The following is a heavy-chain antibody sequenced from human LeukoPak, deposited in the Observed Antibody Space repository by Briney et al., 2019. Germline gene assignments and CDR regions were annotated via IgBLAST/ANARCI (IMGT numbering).Heavy chain of an antibody. CDR3: AREWSSGSYQRGYYFDY. D-gene: IGHD1-26*01. Sequence: KASETLSLTCTVSGGSISSYYWSWIRQPAGKGLEWIGRIYTSGSTNYNPSLKSRVTMSVDTSKNQFSLKLSSVTAADTAVYYCAREWSSGSYQRGYYFDYWGQGTLVTVSS. CDR2: IYTSGST. CDR1: GGSISSYY. V-gene: IGHV4-4*07. J-gene: IGHJ4*02.